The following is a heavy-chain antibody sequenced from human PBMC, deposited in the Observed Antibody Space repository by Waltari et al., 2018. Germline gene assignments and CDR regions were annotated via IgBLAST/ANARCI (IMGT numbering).Heavy chain of an antibody. D-gene: IGHD2-15*01. J-gene: IGHJ5*01. V-gene: IGHV3-30*18. CDR3: AKENNDLLCDS. Sequence: QVQLEESGGGVVQPGRSLRLSCAASGFYFSSSGMHWVRQAPGKGREWVAVIGHDGSLKYYADSVRGRVTISRDNSKNTLFLEMNSLRGEDTAVYYCAKENNDLLCDSWGQGTQVTVSS. CDR2: IGHDGSLK. CDR1: GFYFSSSG.